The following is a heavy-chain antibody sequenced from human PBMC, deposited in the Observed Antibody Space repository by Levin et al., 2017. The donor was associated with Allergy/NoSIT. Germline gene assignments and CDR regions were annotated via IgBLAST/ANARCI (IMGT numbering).Heavy chain of an antibody. Sequence: SETLSLTCNVSGDTISSRRYYWGWVRQPPGKGLEWIGCIYYRGTTFYNPSLKRRVNISVDTSKNLFSLHLTSVTAADTAVYYCLRLVAGLPIRSSPNHEDVFDIWGQGTMVAVSS. CDR3: LRLVAGLPIRSSPNHEDVFDI. J-gene: IGHJ3*02. D-gene: IGHD1-14*01. CDR1: GDTISSRRYY. V-gene: IGHV4-39*01. CDR2: IYYRGTT.